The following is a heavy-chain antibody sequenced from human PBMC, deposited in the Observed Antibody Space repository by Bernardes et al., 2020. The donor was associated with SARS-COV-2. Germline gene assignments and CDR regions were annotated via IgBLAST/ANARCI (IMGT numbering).Heavy chain of an antibody. Sequence: GGSLRLSCTASGFTFGDYGISWFRQAPGKGLEWVAFIRIKAYGATPEYAASVNGRFTISRDDSKSIAYLQMNSLKIEDTAVYYCTREYYSSGYYLKRPFDHWGQGTRVTVSS. CDR1: GFTFGDYG. CDR2: IRIKAYGATP. J-gene: IGHJ4*02. CDR3: TREYYSSGYYLKRPFDH. V-gene: IGHV3-49*03. D-gene: IGHD6-25*01.